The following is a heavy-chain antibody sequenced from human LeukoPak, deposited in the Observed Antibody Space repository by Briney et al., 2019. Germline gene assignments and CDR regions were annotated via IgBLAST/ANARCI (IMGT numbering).Heavy chain of an antibody. V-gene: IGHV4-4*02. Sequence: PSETLSLTCAVSGVSISSSEWWIWVRQPPGQGLEWIGEIHRDGRTRYNPSLKSRVTMSMDYSKNQFSLSVTSVTAADTAIYYCGKTDIYFNPIDYWGPGSLVTVSS. CDR3: GKTDIYFNPIDY. J-gene: IGHJ4*02. CDR2: IHRDGRT. CDR1: GVSISSSEW. D-gene: IGHD3-9*01.